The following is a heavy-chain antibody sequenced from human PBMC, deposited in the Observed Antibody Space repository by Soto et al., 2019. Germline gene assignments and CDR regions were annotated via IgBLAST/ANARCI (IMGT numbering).Heavy chain of an antibody. CDR3: ARLSTSPSKDLSYSYFSIDV. D-gene: IGHD2-15*01. CDR2: IYPFDSDT. J-gene: IGHJ6*02. CDR1: EYTFTHYW. V-gene: IGHV5-51*01. Sequence: EESLKISCKGSEYTFTHYWIGWVRQVPGKGLEWMGNIYPFDSDTRYSPPFQGQVTISADKSINTAYLQWSSLRASDTAIYYCARLSTSPSKDLSYSYFSIDVWGLGTTVTVSS.